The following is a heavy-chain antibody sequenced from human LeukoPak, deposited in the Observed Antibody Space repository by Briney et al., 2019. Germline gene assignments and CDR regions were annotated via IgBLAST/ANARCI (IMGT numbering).Heavy chain of an antibody. Sequence: QSGGSLRLSCSASGFSFSNYSMNWVRQAPGKGLEWVSGISVSGGNTYYADSVKARFTISRDNSKNTVYLEMSSLRAEDTAVYYCARDAAVGGEDEWGQGTLVTVSS. CDR1: GFSFSNYS. V-gene: IGHV3-23*01. CDR3: ARDAAVGGEDE. J-gene: IGHJ4*02. D-gene: IGHD3-16*01. CDR2: ISVSGGNT.